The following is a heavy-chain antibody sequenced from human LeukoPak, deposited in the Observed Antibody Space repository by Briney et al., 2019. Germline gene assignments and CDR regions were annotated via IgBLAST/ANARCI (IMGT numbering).Heavy chain of an antibody. CDR1: GYTFTSYY. CDR2: INPSGGST. V-gene: IGHV1-46*01. J-gene: IGHJ4*02. Sequence: ASVKVSCKASGYTFTSYYMHWVRQAPGQGLEWMGIINPSGGSTSYAQKFQGRVTMTRDTSTSTVYMELSSLRSEDTAVYYCARDPHYYDSSGFAHDYWGQGTLVTVSS. CDR3: ARDPHYYDSSGFAHDY. D-gene: IGHD3-22*01.